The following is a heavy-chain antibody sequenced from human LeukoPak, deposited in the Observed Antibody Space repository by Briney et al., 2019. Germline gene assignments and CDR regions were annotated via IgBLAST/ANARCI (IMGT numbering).Heavy chain of an antibody. Sequence: GGSLRLSCTASGFTFGDYAMSWVRQAPGKGLEWVGFIRSKAYGGTTEYAASVKGRFTISRDDSKSIAYLQMNSLKTEDTAVYYCTTGVTMVLGFDYWGQGTLVTVSS. J-gene: IGHJ4*02. D-gene: IGHD3-10*01. CDR1: GFTFGDYA. V-gene: IGHV3-49*04. CDR3: TTGVTMVLGFDY. CDR2: IRSKAYGGTT.